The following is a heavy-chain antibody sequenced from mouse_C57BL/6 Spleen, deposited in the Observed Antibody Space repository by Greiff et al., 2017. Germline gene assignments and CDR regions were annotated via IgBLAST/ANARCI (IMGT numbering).Heavy chain of an antibody. Sequence: VQLQQPGAELVKPGASVKMSCKASGYTFTSYWITWVKQRPGQGLEWIGDIYPGSGSTNYNEKFKSKATLTVETSSSPAYMQLSSLTSEDSAVYYCATRRTSMITTLFDYWGQGTTLTVSS. V-gene: IGHV1-55*01. CDR3: ATRRTSMITTLFDY. J-gene: IGHJ2*01. D-gene: IGHD2-4*01. CDR1: GYTFTSYW. CDR2: IYPGSGST.